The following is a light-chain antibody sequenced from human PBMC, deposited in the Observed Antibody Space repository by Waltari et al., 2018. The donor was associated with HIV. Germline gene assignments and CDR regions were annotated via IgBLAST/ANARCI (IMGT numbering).Light chain of an antibody. Sequence: SYELTQPPSVSVSPGQTARITCSGDALPKQYAYWFQQKPGQAPVLGIYQDTESRSGIAERLSGSSLGTMVTLTITGVQAEDEADYYCQSTDRSGTYWVFGGGTKLTVL. J-gene: IGLJ3*02. CDR1: ALPKQY. V-gene: IGLV3-25*03. CDR3: QSTDRSGTYWV. CDR2: QDT.